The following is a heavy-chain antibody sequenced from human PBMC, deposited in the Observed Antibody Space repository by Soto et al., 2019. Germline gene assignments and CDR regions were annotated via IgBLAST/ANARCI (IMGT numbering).Heavy chain of an antibody. CDR2: ITSVGYT. Sequence: PGGSLRLSCATSGFSFSNYAMSWFRQAPGKGLEWVAAITSVGYTYYVDSLKGRFTISRDNSKNTLYLQMNSLRAEDTAVYYCAKDLIGYSNSYFDYWGQGTLVTVSS. V-gene: IGHV3-23*01. D-gene: IGHD4-4*01. CDR3: AKDLIGYSNSYFDY. J-gene: IGHJ4*02. CDR1: GFSFSNYA.